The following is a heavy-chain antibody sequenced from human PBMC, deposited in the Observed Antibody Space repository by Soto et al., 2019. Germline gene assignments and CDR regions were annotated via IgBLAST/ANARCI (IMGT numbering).Heavy chain of an antibody. CDR2: IYWDDDE. J-gene: IGHJ4*02. V-gene: IGHV2-5*02. CDR1: GFSLTTDGAG. CDR3: AHSRNLITEDAQVGDFDS. Sequence: QITLKESGPTLVKPTQPLTLTCSFSGFSLTTDGAGVGWVRQTPGEALQWLALIYWDDDERYSPSLKTRLTITKDTSNNQVVLIMTNMAPMDTATYYCAHSRNLITEDAQVGDFDSWGQGTLVTVSS. D-gene: IGHD3-10*01.